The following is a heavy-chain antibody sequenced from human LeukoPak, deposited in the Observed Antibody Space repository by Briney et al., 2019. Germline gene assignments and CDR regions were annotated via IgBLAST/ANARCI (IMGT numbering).Heavy chain of an antibody. V-gene: IGHV3-48*04. Sequence: GGSLRLSCAASGFTFSRYSMNWVRQAPGKGLEWVSYISSSSNTIYYADSVKGLFTISRDNAKNSLYLQMNSLRAEDTAVYYCASHHSSGYYNWFDPWGQGTLVTVSS. CDR3: ASHHSSGYYNWFDP. D-gene: IGHD3-22*01. J-gene: IGHJ5*02. CDR1: GFTFSRYS. CDR2: ISSSSNTI.